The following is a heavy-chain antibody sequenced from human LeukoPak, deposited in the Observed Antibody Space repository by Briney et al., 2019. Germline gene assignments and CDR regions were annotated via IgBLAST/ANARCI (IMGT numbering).Heavy chain of an antibody. D-gene: IGHD3-22*01. Sequence: GGSLRLSCAASGFTFSSYAMSWVRQAPGKGLEWVSAISGSGGSTYYADSVKGRFTISRDNSKNTLYLQMNGLRAEDTAVYYCAKGGATMIVVVMPLDYWGQGTLVTVSS. CDR2: ISGSGGST. J-gene: IGHJ4*02. CDR3: AKGGATMIVVVMPLDY. V-gene: IGHV3-23*01. CDR1: GFTFSSYA.